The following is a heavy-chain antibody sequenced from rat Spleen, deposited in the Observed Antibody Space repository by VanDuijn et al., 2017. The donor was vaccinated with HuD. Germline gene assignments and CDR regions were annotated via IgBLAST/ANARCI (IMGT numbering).Heavy chain of an antibody. V-gene: IGHV3-1*01. CDR1: GHSITSYY. Sequence: EVQLQESGPGLVKPSQSFSLTCSVTGHSITSYYWGWIRQFPGNKMEWMGYISYSGNTNYNPSLKSRISITRDTSKNQFFLQLNSVTTEDTATYYCARASWDDFDYWGPGTMVTVSS. D-gene: IGHD1-12*01. J-gene: IGHJ1*01. CDR3: ARASWDDFDY. CDR2: ISYSGNT.